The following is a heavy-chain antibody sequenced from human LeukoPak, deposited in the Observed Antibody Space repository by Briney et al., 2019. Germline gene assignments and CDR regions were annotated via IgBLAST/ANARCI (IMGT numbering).Heavy chain of an antibody. D-gene: IGHD6-13*01. V-gene: IGHV3-23*01. CDR2: ISKSGGIT. CDR3: AKGQGFSSTWYADH. Sequence: GGSLRLSCAASGFTFTSYAMSWVRQAPGKGLEWVSTISKSGGITYYADSVKGRFTISRDNPKNTLYLQMTNLRDEDTALYFCAKGQGFSSTWYADHWGQGTLVTVSS. J-gene: IGHJ5*02. CDR1: GFTFTSYA.